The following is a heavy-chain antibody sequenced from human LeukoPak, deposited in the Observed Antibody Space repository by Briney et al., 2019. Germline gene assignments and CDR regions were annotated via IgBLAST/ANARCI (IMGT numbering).Heavy chain of an antibody. CDR3: ARDGSGAVADWYFDL. Sequence: SVKVSCKASGGTFSSYAISWVRQAPGQGPEWMGRIIPIFGTANYAQKFQGRVTITTDESTSTAYMELSSLRSEDTAVYYCARDGSGAVADWYFDLWGRGTLVTVSS. CDR2: IIPIFGTA. J-gene: IGHJ2*01. CDR1: GGTFSSYA. V-gene: IGHV1-69*05. D-gene: IGHD6-19*01.